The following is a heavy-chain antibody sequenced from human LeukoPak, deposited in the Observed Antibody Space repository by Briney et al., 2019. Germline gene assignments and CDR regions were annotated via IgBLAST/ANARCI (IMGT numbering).Heavy chain of an antibody. D-gene: IGHD3-22*01. J-gene: IGHJ4*02. Sequence: PSETLSLTCTVSGDSINNYYWSWIRQPPGKGLEWIGYIYYSGSTNYNPSLKSRVTISVDTSKNQFSLNLSSVTAADTAVYYCASCPVEYYYDSSGYRFDYWGQGTLVTVSS. CDR2: IYYSGST. CDR3: ASCPVEYYYDSSGYRFDY. CDR1: GDSINNYY. V-gene: IGHV4-59*08.